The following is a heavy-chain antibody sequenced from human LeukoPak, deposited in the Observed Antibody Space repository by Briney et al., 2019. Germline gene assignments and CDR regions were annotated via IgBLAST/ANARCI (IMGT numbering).Heavy chain of an antibody. CDR2: INHSGST. V-gene: IGHV4-34*01. Sequence: SETLSLTCAVYGGSFSGYYWSWIRQPPGKGLEWIGEINHSGSTNYNPSLKSRVTISADTSKNQFSLKLSSVTAADTAVYYCARNATYPFDSWGQGTLVTVSS. J-gene: IGHJ4*02. CDR3: ARNATYPFDS. CDR1: GGSFSGYY.